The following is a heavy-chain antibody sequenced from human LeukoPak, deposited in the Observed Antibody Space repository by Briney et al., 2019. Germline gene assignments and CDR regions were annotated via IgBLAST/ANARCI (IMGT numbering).Heavy chain of an antibody. V-gene: IGHV4-30-2*01. CDR3: AETSAARRAFDI. Sequence: PSQTLSLTCAVSGGSISSGGYSWSWIRQPPGQGLEWIGYIYHSGSTYYNPSLKSRVTISVDTSKNQFSLKLSSVTAADTAVYYCAETSAARRAFDIWGQGTMVTVSS. D-gene: IGHD6-6*01. CDR2: IYHSGST. CDR1: GGSISSGGYS. J-gene: IGHJ3*02.